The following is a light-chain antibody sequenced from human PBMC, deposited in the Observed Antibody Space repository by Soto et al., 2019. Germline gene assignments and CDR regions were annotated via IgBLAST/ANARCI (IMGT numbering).Light chain of an antibody. V-gene: IGKV1-39*01. CDR1: QSISRY. Sequence: DIQMTQSPSSLSASVGDRVIITCRASQSISRYLNWYQQKPGKAPKLLIYAASSLQSGVPSRFSGSGSGTDFTLTISSLQPEDFATYYCQQSYSTPPLTFGGGTKVEIK. CDR3: QQSYSTPPLT. J-gene: IGKJ4*01. CDR2: AAS.